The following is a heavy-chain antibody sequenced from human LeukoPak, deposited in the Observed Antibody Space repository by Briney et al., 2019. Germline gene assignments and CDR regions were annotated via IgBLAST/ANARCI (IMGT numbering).Heavy chain of an antibody. J-gene: IGHJ4*02. D-gene: IGHD6-13*01. V-gene: IGHV5-51*01. CDR1: GCIFTSYW. CDR2: IYPGDSDT. CDR3: ARQGFSGYSSSWYEI. Sequence: GGSLQISCQGSGCIFTSYWIGWVRPVPGEGLEGMGIIYPGDSDTKYSPSFQGQVTISADKSISTAYLQWSSLEASDTAMYYCARQGFSGYSSSWYEIWGQGTLVTVSS.